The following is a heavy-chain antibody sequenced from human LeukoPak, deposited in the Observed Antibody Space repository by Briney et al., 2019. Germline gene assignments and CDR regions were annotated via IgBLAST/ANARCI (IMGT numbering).Heavy chain of an antibody. CDR1: GYTFTAYY. D-gene: IGHD6-13*01. CDR3: ARVKDSSSWHYFDF. V-gene: IGHV1-2*02. CDR2: VNPFSGGT. Sequence: VASVKVSCKASGYTFTAYYIHWLRQAPGQGLEWMGWVNPFSGGTIPAQKFQDRVTMTKDTSINTAYMELSSLRSDDTAVYYCARVKDSSSWHYFDFWGQGTLVTVSS. J-gene: IGHJ4*02.